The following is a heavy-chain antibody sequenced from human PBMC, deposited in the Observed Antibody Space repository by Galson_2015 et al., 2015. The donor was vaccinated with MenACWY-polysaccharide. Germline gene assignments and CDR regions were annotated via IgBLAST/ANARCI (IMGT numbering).Heavy chain of an antibody. D-gene: IGHD4/OR15-4a*01. CDR2: GNT. V-gene: IGHV4-4*07. J-gene: IGHJ4*02. Sequence: GNTKYNPSFESRVTMSLDTSKNQISLHLKSLTAADTAVFFCATGAGDFDHWGQGTRVTVSS. CDR3: ATGAGDFDH.